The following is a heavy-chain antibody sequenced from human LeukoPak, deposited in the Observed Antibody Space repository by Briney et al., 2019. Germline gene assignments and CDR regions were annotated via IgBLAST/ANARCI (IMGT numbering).Heavy chain of an antibody. J-gene: IGHJ4*02. V-gene: IGHV3-21*05. CDR1: GFTFSGYT. Sequence: PGGSLRLSCAASGFTFSGYTMNWGRQAPGKGLEWVSYISPDSTQIYYADSVKGRFTISRDNAKNSLYLQMNSLRAEDTAVYYCASGMRVGPNIWGQGTLVTVSS. D-gene: IGHD1-26*01. CDR2: ISPDSTQI. CDR3: ASGMRVGPNI.